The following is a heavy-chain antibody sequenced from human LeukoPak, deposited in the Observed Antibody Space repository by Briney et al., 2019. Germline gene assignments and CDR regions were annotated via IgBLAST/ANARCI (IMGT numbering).Heavy chain of an antibody. CDR2: INHSGST. Sequence: PSETLSLTCAVYGGSFSGYYWSWIRQPPGKGLEWIGEINHSGSTNYNPSLKSRVTISVDTSKNQFSLKLSSVTAADTAVYYCARDHGGYYYDSSGYYLFGWGQGTLVTVSS. CDR3: ARDHGGYYYDSSGYYLFG. D-gene: IGHD3-22*01. J-gene: IGHJ4*02. V-gene: IGHV4-34*01. CDR1: GGSFSGYY.